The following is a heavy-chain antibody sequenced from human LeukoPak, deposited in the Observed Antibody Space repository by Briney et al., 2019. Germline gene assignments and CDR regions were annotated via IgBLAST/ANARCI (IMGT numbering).Heavy chain of an antibody. J-gene: IGHJ4*02. D-gene: IGHD6-13*01. CDR3: ARGKSSSWYYYFDY. V-gene: IGHV4-38-2*01. CDR2: IYHSGST. Sequence: SETLSLTCAVSGFSISTGYYWGWIRQPPGKGLEWIGTIYHSGSTYYNPSLKSRVTISVDTSKNQFSLKLTSVTAADTAVYYCARGKSSSWYYYFDYWGQGTLVAVSS. CDR1: GFSISTGYY.